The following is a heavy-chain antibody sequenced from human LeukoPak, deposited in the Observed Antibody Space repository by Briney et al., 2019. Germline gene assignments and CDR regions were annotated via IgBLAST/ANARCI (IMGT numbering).Heavy chain of an antibody. CDR1: GFTFSSYA. D-gene: IGHD4-17*01. CDR3: AKRVDDYGDYFDY. J-gene: IGHJ4*02. CDR2: ISGSGGST. Sequence: GASLRLSCAASGFTFSSYAMSWVRQAPGKGLERVSAISGSGGSTYYADSVKGRFTISRDNSKNTLYLQMNSLRAEDTAVYYCAKRVDDYGDYFDYWGQGTLVTVSS. V-gene: IGHV3-23*01.